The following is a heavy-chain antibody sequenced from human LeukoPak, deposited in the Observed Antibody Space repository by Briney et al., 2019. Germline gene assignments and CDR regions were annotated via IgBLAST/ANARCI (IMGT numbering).Heavy chain of an antibody. Sequence: ASVEVSCKASGYTFTGYYMHWVRQAPGQGLEWMGWINTHTGSPTSAQDFTGRFVLSLDTSVSTAYLQISRLEADDTAVYYCARKALGSYYFDFWGQGTLVTVSS. V-gene: IGHV7-4-1*02. CDR3: ARKALGSYYFDF. CDR2: INTHTGSP. CDR1: GYTFTGYY. J-gene: IGHJ4*02. D-gene: IGHD6-6*01.